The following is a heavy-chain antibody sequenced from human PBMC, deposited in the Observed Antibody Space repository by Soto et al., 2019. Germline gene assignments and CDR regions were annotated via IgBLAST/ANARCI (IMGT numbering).Heavy chain of an antibody. J-gene: IGHJ4*02. CDR3: ARTPRH. Sequence: QVQLQESGPGLVKPSQARSLTCTVSGGYIGSGGYYWSWIRQHPGKGLEWIGYIYYSGNTYYNPSLKSRVTLSVDTSKNQFPLKLNSVTAADTAVYYCARTPRHWGQGTLVTVSS. D-gene: IGHD2-15*01. V-gene: IGHV4-31*03. CDR2: IYYSGNT. CDR1: GGYIGSGGYY.